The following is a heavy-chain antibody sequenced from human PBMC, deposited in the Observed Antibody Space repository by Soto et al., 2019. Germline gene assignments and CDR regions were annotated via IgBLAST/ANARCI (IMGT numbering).Heavy chain of an antibody. CDR1: GFTFSNAW. CDR2: IKSKTGGGTT. V-gene: IGHV3-15*01. D-gene: IGHD1-7*01. CDR3: TTDRVIRDGTIGILRYYYYGMDV. J-gene: IGHJ6*02. Sequence: PGGSLRLSCAASGFTFSNAWMSWVRQAPGKGLEWVGRIKSKTGGGTTDYAAHVKGRLTSSRADSKNTLYLQMNSLKTEDTAVYYCTTDRVIRDGTIGILRYYYYGMDVWGQGHTVTVSS.